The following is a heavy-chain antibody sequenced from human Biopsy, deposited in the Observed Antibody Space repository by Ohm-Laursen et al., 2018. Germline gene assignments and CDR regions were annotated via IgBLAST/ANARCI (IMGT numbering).Heavy chain of an antibody. J-gene: IGHJ4*02. V-gene: IGHV1-18*01. CDR2: SSGYNGKT. CDR1: GYTFTSYG. Sequence: ASVKVSCKASGYTFTSYGISWVRQAPGQGLEWMGWSSGYNGKTNYAQKFQGRLIMTTDTSTSTAYMDLRSLRPDDTAVCYCAADINVWNVNYWGQGTQVTVSS. CDR3: AADINVWNVNY. D-gene: IGHD1-1*01.